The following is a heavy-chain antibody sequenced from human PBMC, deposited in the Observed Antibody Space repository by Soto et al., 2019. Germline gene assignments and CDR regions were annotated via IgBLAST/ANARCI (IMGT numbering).Heavy chain of an antibody. CDR1: GLTFSNAW. D-gene: IGHD3-10*01. Sequence: GDLRLSCAASGLTFSNAWMSCVRQAPGKGLEWVGRIKSKTDGGTTDYAARVKGRFTISRDDSKNTLYLQMNSLKTEDTAVYYCTTDLQTYYYGSGSADYWGQRTLVTVSS. CDR3: TTDLQTYYYGSGSADY. J-gene: IGHJ4*02. V-gene: IGHV3-15*01. CDR2: IKSKTDGGTT.